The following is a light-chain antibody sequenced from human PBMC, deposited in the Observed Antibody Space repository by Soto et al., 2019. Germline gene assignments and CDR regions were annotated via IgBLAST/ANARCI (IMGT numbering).Light chain of an antibody. CDR1: SSDVGGYNY. V-gene: IGLV2-14*01. J-gene: IGLJ2*01. CDR2: DVS. CDR3: SSYTSSSPDVV. Sequence: QSALTQPASVSGSPGQSITISCTGTSSDVGGYNYVSWYQQHPGKAPKLMIYDVSNRPSGVSNRFSGSKSGNTAFLTISGLQAEDEADYYCSSYTSSSPDVVFGGGTKLTVL.